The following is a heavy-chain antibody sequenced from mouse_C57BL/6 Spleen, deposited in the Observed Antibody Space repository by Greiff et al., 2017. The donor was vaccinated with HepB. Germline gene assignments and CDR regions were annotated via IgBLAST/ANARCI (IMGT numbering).Heavy chain of an antibody. CDR1: GYTFTSYW. V-gene: IGHV1-53*01. Sequence: QVQLQQPGTELVKPGASVKLSCKASGYTFTSYWMHWVKQRPGQGLEWIGNINPSNSGTNYNEKFKSKATLTVDKSSSTAYMQLSSLTSEDSAVYYCAREIFLYWYFDVWGTGTTVTVSS. J-gene: IGHJ1*03. CDR3: AREIFLYWYFDV. CDR2: INPSNSGT.